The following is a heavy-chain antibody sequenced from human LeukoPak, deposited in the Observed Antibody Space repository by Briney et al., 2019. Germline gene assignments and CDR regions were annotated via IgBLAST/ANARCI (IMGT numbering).Heavy chain of an antibody. CDR3: ASEFFDY. CDR1: GFTVSSNY. Sequence: GGSLRLSCAASGFTVSSNYMSWVRQAPGKGLEWVSVIYSGDNTYYADSVKGRFIISRDNSESKLYLQMNSLRSDDTAVYYCASEFFDYWGQGTLVTVSS. CDR2: IYSGDNT. V-gene: IGHV3-53*05. J-gene: IGHJ4*02.